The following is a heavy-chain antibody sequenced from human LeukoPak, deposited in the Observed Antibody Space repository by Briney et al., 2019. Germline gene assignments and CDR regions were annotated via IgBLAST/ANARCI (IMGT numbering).Heavy chain of an antibody. J-gene: IGHJ4*02. CDR2: IKTKTDAGTT. V-gene: IGHV3-15*01. D-gene: IGHD1-1*01. CDR1: GFTFNNAW. CDR3: TAGTGRSDFDY. Sequence: GGSLRLSCTASGFTFNNAWMSWVRQAPGKGLEWVGRIKTKTDAGTTDYATPVRGRFTISRGDSKDTLYLQMNSLKTEDTAMYYCTAGTGRSDFDYWGQGTLVTVSS.